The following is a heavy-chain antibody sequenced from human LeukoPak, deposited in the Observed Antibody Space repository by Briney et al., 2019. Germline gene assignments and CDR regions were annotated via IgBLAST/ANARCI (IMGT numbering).Heavy chain of an antibody. D-gene: IGHD3-10*01. V-gene: IGHV1-69*13. Sequence: SVKVSCKASGGTFSSYAISWVRQAPGQGLEWMGGIIPIFGAANYAQKFQGRVTITADESTSTAYMELSSLRSEDTAVYYCASQGDYGFDDYWGQGTLVTVSS. CDR3: ASQGDYGFDDY. J-gene: IGHJ4*02. CDR1: GGTFSSYA. CDR2: IIPIFGAA.